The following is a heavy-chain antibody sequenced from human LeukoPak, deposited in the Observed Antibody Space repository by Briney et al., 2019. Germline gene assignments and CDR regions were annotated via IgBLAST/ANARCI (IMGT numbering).Heavy chain of an antibody. D-gene: IGHD3-22*01. CDR3: AKVKYYYDSSSYSKTIDY. J-gene: IGHJ4*02. CDR2: ISGSGGST. Sequence: GGSLRLSCAASGFTFSSYAMSWVRQAPGKGLEWVSAISGSGGSTYYADSVKGRFTISRDNSKNTLYLQMNSLRAEDTAVYYCAKVKYYYDSSSYSKTIDYWGQGTLVTVSS. CDR1: GFTFSSYA. V-gene: IGHV3-23*01.